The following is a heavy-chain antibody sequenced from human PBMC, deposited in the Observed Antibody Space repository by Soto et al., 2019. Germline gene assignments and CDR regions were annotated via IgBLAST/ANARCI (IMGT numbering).Heavy chain of an antibody. CDR2: IYHTGST. V-gene: IGHV4-30-2*01. CDR1: GGSISSDDVS. J-gene: IGHJ5*02. CDR3: ARGPGYCSSTTCYGGTNWFDP. D-gene: IGHD2-2*01. Sequence: SETLSLTCAVSGGSISSDDVSWSWIRQPPGKGLECIGYIYHTGSTYYNPSLESRVTMSVDRSKNQFSLNLTSVTAADTAVYYCARGPGYCSSTTCYGGTNWFDPWGQGTRVTVSS.